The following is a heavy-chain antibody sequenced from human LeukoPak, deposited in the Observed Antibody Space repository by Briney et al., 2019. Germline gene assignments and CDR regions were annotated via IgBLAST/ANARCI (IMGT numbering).Heavy chain of an antibody. Sequence: QPGGSLRLSCAASGFTFDDYAMHWVRQAPGKGLEWVSAISGSGGSTYYADSVKGRFTISRDNAKNSLYLQMNSLRAEDTALYYCAKSDYDILTGYFDYWGQGTLVTVSS. D-gene: IGHD3-9*01. CDR2: ISGSGGST. CDR1: GFTFDDYA. CDR3: AKSDYDILTGYFDY. J-gene: IGHJ4*02. V-gene: IGHV3-9*01.